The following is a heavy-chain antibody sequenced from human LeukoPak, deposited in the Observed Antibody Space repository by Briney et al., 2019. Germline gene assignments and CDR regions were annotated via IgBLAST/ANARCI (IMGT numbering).Heavy chain of an antibody. CDR1: GYTFTGYY. Sequence: ASVKVSCKASGYTFTGYYMHWVRQAPGQGLEWMGWINPNSGGTNYAQKFQGRVTMTRDTSITTAYMELSSLRSDDTAVYYCASRYTSSSGYYAVDVWGQGTTVTVS. D-gene: IGHD6-6*01. CDR3: ASRYTSSSGYYAVDV. V-gene: IGHV1-2*02. J-gene: IGHJ6*02. CDR2: INPNSGGT.